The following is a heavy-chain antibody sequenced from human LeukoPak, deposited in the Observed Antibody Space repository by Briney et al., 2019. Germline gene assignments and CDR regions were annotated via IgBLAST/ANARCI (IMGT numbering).Heavy chain of an antibody. V-gene: IGHV4-39*01. CDR3: ARHKFNYGTTYFDY. Sequence: PSETLSLTCTVSGGSISTSYYYWGWIRQPPGKGLEWIGSIYYSGITYYNPSLKSRVTISVDTSNNQFSLKLSSVTAADTAVYCCARHKFNYGTTYFDYWGQGTLVTVSS. D-gene: IGHD1-14*01. J-gene: IGHJ4*02. CDR1: GGSISTSYYY. CDR2: IYYSGIT.